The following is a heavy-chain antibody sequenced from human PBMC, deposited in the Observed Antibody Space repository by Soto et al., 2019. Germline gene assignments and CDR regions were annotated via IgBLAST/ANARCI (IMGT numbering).Heavy chain of an antibody. Sequence: QVQLVQSGGDVKKPGASVKVSCKASGYIFINYGISWVRQAPGQGLEWMGWIRLYSGDTDYAQKSXGRVTMTPDTSTSTVYMELRSLRSADTAVYYCARDRSSSDYWGQGTLVTVSS. V-gene: IGHV1-18*01. CDR2: IRLYSGDT. J-gene: IGHJ4*02. D-gene: IGHD6-6*01. CDR3: ARDRSSSDY. CDR1: GYIFINYG.